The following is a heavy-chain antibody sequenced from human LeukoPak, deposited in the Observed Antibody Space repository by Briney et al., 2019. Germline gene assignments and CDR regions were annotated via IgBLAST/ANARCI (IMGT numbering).Heavy chain of an antibody. CDR3: AREHSVGGGLDAFDM. D-gene: IGHD3-16*01. CDR2: VYSIGRT. CDR1: GGSVSTYY. J-gene: IGHJ3*02. Sequence: PSETLSLTCTVSGGSVSTYYWNWIRQAPGKGLEWVGYVYSIGRTNSNPTLRSRVTISVDTSKNQFSLRLTSGTAAGTAGYYCAREHSVGGGLDAFDMWGQGTMVTVSS. V-gene: IGHV4-59*02.